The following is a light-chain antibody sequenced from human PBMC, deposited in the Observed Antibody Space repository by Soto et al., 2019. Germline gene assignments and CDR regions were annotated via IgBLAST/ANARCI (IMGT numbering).Light chain of an antibody. V-gene: IGKV3D-20*02. Sequence: VMTQATATLSVSPGERATLSFRASQSVSSSYLAWYQQTPGQAPRLLIYDASNRATGIPARFSGSGSGTDFTLTISSLEPEDIAVYYCQQRSNWRVTFGGGTKV. CDR2: DAS. CDR1: QSVSSSY. CDR3: QQRSNWRVT. J-gene: IGKJ4*01.